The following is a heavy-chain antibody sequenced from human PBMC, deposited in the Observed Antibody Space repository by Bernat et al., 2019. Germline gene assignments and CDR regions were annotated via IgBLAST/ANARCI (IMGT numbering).Heavy chain of an antibody. CDR2: IWYDGSNK. J-gene: IGHJ6*02. CDR3: ARDRRAHYDYVWGSYRPSGMDV. Sequence: QVQLVESGGGVVQPGRSLRLSCAASGFTFSSYGMHWVRQAPGKGLEWVAVIWYDGSNKYYADSVKGRFTISSDNSKNTLYLQMNSLRAEDTAVYYCARDRRAHYDYVWGSYRPSGMDVWGQGTTVTVSS. D-gene: IGHD3-16*02. V-gene: IGHV3-33*01. CDR1: GFTFSSYG.